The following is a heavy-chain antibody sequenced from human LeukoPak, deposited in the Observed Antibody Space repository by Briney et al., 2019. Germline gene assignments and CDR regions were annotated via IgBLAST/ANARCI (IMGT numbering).Heavy chain of an antibody. J-gene: IGHJ6*02. V-gene: IGHV4-4*07. CDR3: ARDRVESSGYYYYYGIDV. CDR1: GGSLSSYY. CDR2: IYTSGST. D-gene: IGHD3-22*01. Sequence: PSETLSLTCTVSGGSLSSYYWSWLRQPAGKGLEWIGRIYTSGSTNYNPSLKSRVIMSVDTSKNQFSLELSSVTAADTAVYYCARDRVESSGYYYYYGIDVWGQGTTVTVSS.